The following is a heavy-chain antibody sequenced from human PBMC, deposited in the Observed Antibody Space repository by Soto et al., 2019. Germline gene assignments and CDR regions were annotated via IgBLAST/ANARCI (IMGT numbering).Heavy chain of an antibody. CDR2: IIPTLDIV. D-gene: IGHD5-18*01. CDR1: GGTFNSHT. J-gene: IGHJ6*02. CDR3: ARDERGYNYVSDYGLDV. Sequence: QVQLVQSGAELKKPGSSVKVSCEASGGTFNSHTIIAWVRQAPGQGPEWMGRIIPTLDIVDYAQKFQDRLTTTADRPTNTSFMELRGLVSEDTAVYYCARDERGYNYVSDYGLDVWGQGTTVIVS. V-gene: IGHV1-69*08.